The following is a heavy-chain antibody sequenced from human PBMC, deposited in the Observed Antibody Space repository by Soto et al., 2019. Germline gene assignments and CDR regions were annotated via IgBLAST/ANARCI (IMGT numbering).Heavy chain of an antibody. CDR2: IYYSGST. V-gene: IGHV4-59*01. CDR3: ARARTERFDP. J-gene: IGHJ5*02. Sequence: SETLSLTCTVSGGSISGYYWSWIRQPPGKGLEWIGYIYYSGSTNYNPSLKSRVTISVDTSKNQFSLKLSSVTAADTAVYYCARARTERFDPWGQGTLVTVSS. CDR1: GGSISGYY.